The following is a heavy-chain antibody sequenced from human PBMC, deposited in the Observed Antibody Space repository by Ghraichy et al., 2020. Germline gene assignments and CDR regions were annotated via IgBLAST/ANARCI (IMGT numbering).Heavy chain of an antibody. CDR1: GFTFSRYT. V-gene: IGHV3-21*01. D-gene: IGHD2-21*01. Sequence: GGSLRLSCAASGFTFSRYTMNWVRQAPGKGLEWVSSISSSSSYIYYADSVEGRFTISRDNAKNSLYLQMNSLRAEDTAVYYCARDNSRTMCGGDCPPYDAFDIWGQGTMVTVSS. CDR3: ARDNSRTMCGGDCPPYDAFDI. CDR2: ISSSSSYI. J-gene: IGHJ3*02.